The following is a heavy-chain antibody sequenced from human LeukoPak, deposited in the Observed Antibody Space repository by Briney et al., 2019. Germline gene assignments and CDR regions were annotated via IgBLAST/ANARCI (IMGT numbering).Heavy chain of an antibody. CDR1: GFTFSSYV. CDR2: ISGSGGST. D-gene: IGHD6-13*01. Sequence: GGSLRLSCAASGFTFSSYVMSWVRQAPGKGLEWVSAISGSGGSTYYADSVKGRFTISRDNSKNTLYLQMNSLRAEDTAVYYCARRPRTGYSSSPTDYWGQGTLVTVSS. V-gene: IGHV3-23*01. CDR3: ARRPRTGYSSSPTDY. J-gene: IGHJ4*02.